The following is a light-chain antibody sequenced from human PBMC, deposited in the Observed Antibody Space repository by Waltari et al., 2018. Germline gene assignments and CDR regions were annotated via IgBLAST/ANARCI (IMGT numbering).Light chain of an antibody. CDR1: NSDVGGYDY. CDR2: DVS. J-gene: IGLJ1*01. V-gene: IGLV2-14*03. Sequence: QSALTQPASVSGSPGQSIATSCTGTNSDVGGYDYVSWYQQHPGKALKLKIYDVSNRPSWVSNRFAVSKSCITESLTITVLQAGDEANYYCSSYTTGGSLFGNGTKVTVL. CDR3: SSYTTGGSL.